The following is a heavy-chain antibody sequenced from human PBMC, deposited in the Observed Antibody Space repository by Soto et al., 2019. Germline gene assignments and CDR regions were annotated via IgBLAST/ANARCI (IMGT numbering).Heavy chain of an antibody. CDR2: IYYSGST. CDR3: ARQGFGVLHGLVDV. J-gene: IGHJ6*02. V-gene: IGHV4-61*01. Sequence: SETLSFTCTVSGGSVSSGSYYWSWIRQPPGKGLEWIGNIYYSGSTNYNPSLKGRVSISVDTSKNQFSLTLTSVTAADTAVYYCARQGFGVLHGLVDVWGQGTTVTVSS. D-gene: IGHD3-10*01. CDR1: GGSVSSGSYY.